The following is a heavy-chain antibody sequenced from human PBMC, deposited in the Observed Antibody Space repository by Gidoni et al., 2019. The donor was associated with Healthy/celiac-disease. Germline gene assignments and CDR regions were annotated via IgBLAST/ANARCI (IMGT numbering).Heavy chain of an antibody. J-gene: IGHJ6*02. D-gene: IGHD5-18*01. CDR1: GYTFTSYA. CDR3: ASQEVDTAMVSYYYGMDV. Sequence: QVQLVQSGAEVKKPGASVNVSCKASGYTFTSYAMHWGRKAPGQRLEWMGWINAGNGNTKYSQKFQGRVTITRDTSASTAYMELSSLRSEDTAVYYCASQEVDTAMVSYYYGMDVWGQGTTVTVSS. CDR2: INAGNGNT. V-gene: IGHV1-3*01.